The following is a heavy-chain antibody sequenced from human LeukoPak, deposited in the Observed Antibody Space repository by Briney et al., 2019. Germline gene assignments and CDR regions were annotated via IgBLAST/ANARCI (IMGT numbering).Heavy chain of an antibody. D-gene: IGHD2-21*01. CDR3: ARSHVVINPFDY. CDR1: GFTFSSYG. V-gene: IGHV3-33*01. Sequence: GGSLRLSCAASGFTFSSYGMHWVRQAPGKGLEWVAVIWYDGSNKYYADSVKGRFTISRDNSKNTLYLQMNSLRAEDTAVYYRARSHVVINPFDYWGQGTLVTVSS. J-gene: IGHJ4*02. CDR2: IWYDGSNK.